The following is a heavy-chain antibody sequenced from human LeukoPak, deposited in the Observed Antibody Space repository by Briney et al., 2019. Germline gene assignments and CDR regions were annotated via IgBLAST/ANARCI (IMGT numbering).Heavy chain of an antibody. D-gene: IGHD1-14*01. J-gene: IGHJ3*02. CDR1: GGTFSSYT. CDR3: ARREPTDASDI. V-gene: IGHV1-69*02. Sequence: SVKVSCKASGGTFSSYTISWVRQAPGQGLEWMGRIIPILGIANYAQKFQGRVAITADKSTSTAYMELSSLRSEDTAVYYCARREPTDASDIWGQGTMVTVSS. CDR2: IIPILGIA.